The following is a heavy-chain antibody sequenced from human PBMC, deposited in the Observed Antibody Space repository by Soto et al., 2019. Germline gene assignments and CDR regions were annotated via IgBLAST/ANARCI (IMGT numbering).Heavy chain of an antibody. J-gene: IGHJ6*02. V-gene: IGHV3-23*01. Sequence: GGSLRLSCAASGFTFSSYAMSWVRQAPGKGLEWVSAISGSGGSTYYADSVKGRFTISRDNSKNTLYLQMNSLRAEDTAVYYCAKSAARGPSYYYYYGMDVWGQGTTVTVSS. D-gene: IGHD6-25*01. CDR3: AKSAARGPSYYYYYGMDV. CDR2: ISGSGGST. CDR1: GFTFSSYA.